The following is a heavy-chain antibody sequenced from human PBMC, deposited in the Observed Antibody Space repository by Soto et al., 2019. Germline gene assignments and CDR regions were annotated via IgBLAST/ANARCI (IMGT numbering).Heavy chain of an antibody. CDR2: IIPIFGTA. J-gene: IGHJ6*02. D-gene: IGHD2-15*01. Sequence: SVKVSCKASGGTFSSYAISWVRQAPGQGLEWMGGIIPIFGTANYAQKFQGRVTITADESTSTAYMELSSLRSEDMAVYYCASALIVVVANYYYYGMDVWGQGTTVTVSS. V-gene: IGHV1-69*13. CDR3: ASALIVVVANYYYYGMDV. CDR1: GGTFSSYA.